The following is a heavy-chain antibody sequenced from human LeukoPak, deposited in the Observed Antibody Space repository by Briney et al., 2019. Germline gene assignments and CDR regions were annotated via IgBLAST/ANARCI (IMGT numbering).Heavy chain of an antibody. Sequence: PGGSLRLSCAASGFTFSSYEMNWVRQAPGKGLEWVSYISSSGSTIYYADSVKGRFTISRDNAKNSLYLQMNSLRAEDTAVYYCADENGQLLSSGWGQGTLVTVSS. J-gene: IGHJ4*02. D-gene: IGHD2-2*01. CDR3: ADENGQLLSSG. V-gene: IGHV3-48*03. CDR1: GFTFSSYE. CDR2: ISSSGSTI.